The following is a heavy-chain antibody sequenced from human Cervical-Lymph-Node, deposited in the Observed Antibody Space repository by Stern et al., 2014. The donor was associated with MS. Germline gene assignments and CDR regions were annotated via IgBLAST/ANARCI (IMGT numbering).Heavy chain of an antibody. CDR3: AHSRVKYCRGGTCYSSLFDY. CDR1: GFSVATAGVG. D-gene: IGHD2-15*01. Sequence: QITLKESGPTLVKPTQTVTLTCTLSGFSVATAGVGVGWIRQPPGKALEWLALIFWGDDKLYSPSLKNRLTIIKDTSENQVVLTMTNVDPVDTATYYCAHSRVKYCRGGTCYSSLFDYWGQGTLVTVSS. V-gene: IGHV2-5*02. J-gene: IGHJ4*02. CDR2: IFWGDDK.